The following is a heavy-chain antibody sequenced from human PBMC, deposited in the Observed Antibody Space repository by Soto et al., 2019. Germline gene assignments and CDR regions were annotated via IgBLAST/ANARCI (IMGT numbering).Heavy chain of an antibody. V-gene: IGHV2-5*02. J-gene: IGHJ2*01. D-gene: IGHD2-15*01. CDR3: AHSEGSGADGYSRGYFGL. Sequence: QITLKESGPTLVKPTQTLTLTCTFSGFSLTTGGVAVGWIRQPPGKALEWLALIYWDDDKRYTPSLKSRRSSTKDTSKHQVVLTMDNMDPVDTATDYCAHSEGSGADGYSRGYFGLWGRGTLVTVSS. CDR2: IYWDDDK. CDR1: GFSLTTGGVA.